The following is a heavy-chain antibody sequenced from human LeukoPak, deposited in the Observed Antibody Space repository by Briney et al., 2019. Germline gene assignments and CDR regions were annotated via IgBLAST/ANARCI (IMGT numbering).Heavy chain of an antibody. V-gene: IGHV4-39*01. D-gene: IGHD6-19*01. CDR3: ARQYSSGWTGENFDY. J-gene: IGHJ4*02. Sequence: SETLSLTCTVSGGSISSSSYYWGWIRQPPGKGLEWIGSIYYSGSTYYNPSLKGRVTISVDTSKNQFSLKLSSVTAADTAVYYCARQYSSGWTGENFDYWGQGTLVTVSS. CDR2: IYYSGST. CDR1: GGSISSSSYY.